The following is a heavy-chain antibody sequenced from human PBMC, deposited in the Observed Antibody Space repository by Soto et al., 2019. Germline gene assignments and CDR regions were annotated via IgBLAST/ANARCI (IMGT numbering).Heavy chain of an antibody. Sequence: GGSLRLSCAASGFTFSSYAMSWVRQAPGKGLEWVSAISGSGGTTYYADSVKGRFTISRDNSENTLFLQMNSLRAEDTAVYYCAKVPNYDFWSGPLMDVWGKGTTVTVYS. CDR3: AKVPNYDFWSGPLMDV. CDR2: ISGSGGTT. J-gene: IGHJ6*03. D-gene: IGHD3-3*01. CDR1: GFTFSSYA. V-gene: IGHV3-23*01.